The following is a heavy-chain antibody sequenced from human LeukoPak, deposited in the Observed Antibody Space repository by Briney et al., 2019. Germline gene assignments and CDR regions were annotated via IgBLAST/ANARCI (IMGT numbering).Heavy chain of an antibody. D-gene: IGHD3-22*01. J-gene: IGHJ5*02. CDR1: GYTFTSYG. Sequence: ASVKVSCKASGYTFTSYGISWVRQAPGQGLEWMGWISAYNGNTNYAQKLQGRVTMTTDTSTSTAYMELRSLRSDDTAVYYCARKYYYDSSGYYQHNWFDPWGQGTLVTVS. CDR3: ARKYYYDSSGYYQHNWFDP. V-gene: IGHV1-18*01. CDR2: ISAYNGNT.